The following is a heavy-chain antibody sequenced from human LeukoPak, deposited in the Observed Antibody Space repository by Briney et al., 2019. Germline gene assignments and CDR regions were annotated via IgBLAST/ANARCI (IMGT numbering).Heavy chain of an antibody. V-gene: IGHV3-23*01. CDR1: GFTFSSYA. CDR3: AKGSQSRSIAWVGY. Sequence: GGSLRLSCAASGFTFSSYAMSWVRQAPGKGLEWVSAISGSGGSTYYADSVKGRYTISRDNSKNTLYLQMNSLRAEDTAVYYCAKGSQSRSIAWVGYWGQGTLVTVSS. CDR2: ISGSGGST. D-gene: IGHD6-6*01. J-gene: IGHJ4*02.